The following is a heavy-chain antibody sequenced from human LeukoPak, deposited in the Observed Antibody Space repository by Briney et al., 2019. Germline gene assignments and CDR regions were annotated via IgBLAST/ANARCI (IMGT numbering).Heavy chain of an antibody. J-gene: IGHJ5*02. D-gene: IGHD6-19*01. V-gene: IGHV3-21*04. CDR3: ARGSTRDSSGWYGPGKWFDP. CDR2: ISSSNSYI. Sequence: PGGSLRLSCAASGFTFSTYNMNWVRQAPGKGLEWVSSISSSNSYIYYADSVKGRFTISRDNAKNSVYLQMNSLRAEDTAVYYCARGSTRDSSGWYGPGKWFDPWGQGTLVTVSS. CDR1: GFTFSTYN.